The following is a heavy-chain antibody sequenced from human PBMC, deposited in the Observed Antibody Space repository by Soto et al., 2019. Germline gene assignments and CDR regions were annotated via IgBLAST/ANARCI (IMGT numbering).Heavy chain of an antibody. V-gene: IGHV3-30*19. CDR1: GFTFRNYG. J-gene: IGHJ6*02. CDR3: STVGYSSGWCMAV. Sequence: QVQLVESGGGVVQPGRSLRLSCVASGFTFRNYGMHWVRQAPGKGLEWVALIQSDGGKTWYADSVKGRFTISRYQSKNRLYLKMNSLRAEDTAVYYCSTVGYSSGWCMAVWGQETTVT. D-gene: IGHD6-19*01. CDR2: IQSDGGKT.